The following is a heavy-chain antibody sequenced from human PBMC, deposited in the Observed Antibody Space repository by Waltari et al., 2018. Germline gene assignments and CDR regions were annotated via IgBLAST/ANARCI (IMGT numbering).Heavy chain of an antibody. V-gene: IGHV1-24*01. CDR1: GYTLTELS. J-gene: IGHJ4*02. Sequence: QVQLVQSGAEVKKPGASVKVSCKVSGYTLTELSMHWVRQAPGKGLEWMGGVDPEDGETIYAQKFQGRVTMTEDTSTDTAYMELSSLRSEDTAVYYCATGWRNVLRFLEWLPNWGQGTLVTVSS. CDR3: ATGWRNVLRFLEWLPN. CDR2: VDPEDGET. D-gene: IGHD3-3*01.